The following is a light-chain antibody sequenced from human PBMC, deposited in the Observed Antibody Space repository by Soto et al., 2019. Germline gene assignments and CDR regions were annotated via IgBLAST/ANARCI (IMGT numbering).Light chain of an antibody. CDR1: QSISTL. CDR3: QQYYGLPPLT. J-gene: IGKJ5*01. V-gene: IGKV1-39*01. CDR2: GTS. Sequence: DIQMTQSPSSLSASVGDRVTITCRASQSISTLLNWYQKKPGKAPYLLIYGTSTLQSGVSSRFSGAGSGTDFSLTISSLQREDLATYYCQQYYGLPPLTFGQGTRLEIK.